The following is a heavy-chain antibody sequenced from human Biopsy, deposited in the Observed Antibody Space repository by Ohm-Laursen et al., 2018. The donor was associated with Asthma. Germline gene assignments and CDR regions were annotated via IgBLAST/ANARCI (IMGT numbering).Heavy chain of an antibody. CDR3: ARGYSTSWYFGY. CDR2: ISSRGSNI. CDR1: GFTFRDYY. D-gene: IGHD6-13*01. V-gene: IGHV3-11*01. Sequence: SLRLSCSASGFTFRDYYMTWIRQAPGKGLEWVAYISSRGSNIFYADSVKGRFTISRDNAKKPLFLEMNSLTVEDTAVYFCARGYSTSWYFGYWGQGTLVTVSS. J-gene: IGHJ4*02.